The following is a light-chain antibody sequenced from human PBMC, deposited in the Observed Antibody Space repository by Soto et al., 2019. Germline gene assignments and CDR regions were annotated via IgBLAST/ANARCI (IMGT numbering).Light chain of an antibody. Sequence: QPVLPQPTSLSASPGASASFTCALRSGINVGTYNIYWYQQKPGSLPRYLLRYTSDSDKHQNSGVRSRFSGSKDTSTNAGLLLISGLQSEEEGDYYCSFLYSNTWVFGGGTKVTVL. CDR2: YTSDSDK. CDR3: SFLYSNTWV. CDR1: SGINVGTYN. J-gene: IGLJ3*02. V-gene: IGLV5-39*01.